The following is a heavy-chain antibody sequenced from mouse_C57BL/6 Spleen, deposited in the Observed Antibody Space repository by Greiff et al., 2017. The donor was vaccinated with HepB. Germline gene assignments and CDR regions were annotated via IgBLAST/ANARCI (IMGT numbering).Heavy chain of an antibody. V-gene: IGHV5-17*01. Sequence: EVKLMESGGGLVKPGGSLKLSCAASGFTFSDYGMHWVRQAPEKGLEWVAYISSGSSTIYYADTVKGRFTISRDNAKNTLFLQMTSLRSEDTAMYYCARGNHGLYAMDYWGQGTSVTVSS. D-gene: IGHD3-1*01. CDR3: ARGNHGLYAMDY. J-gene: IGHJ4*01. CDR1: GFTFSDYG. CDR2: ISSGSSTI.